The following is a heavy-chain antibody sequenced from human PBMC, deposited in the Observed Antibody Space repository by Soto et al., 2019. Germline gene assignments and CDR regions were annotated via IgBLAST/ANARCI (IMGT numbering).Heavy chain of an antibody. CDR2: LSYDGSDK. CDR3: ARGALINTIFGVARTSYYYGLDV. V-gene: IGHV3-30*03. J-gene: IGHJ6*02. CDR1: GFTFNNLA. Sequence: GGSLRLSCAASGFTFNNLAMHWVRQAPGKGLEWVAVLSYDGSDKYYADSVKGRFTISRDNSKNTLYLQMNGLRTEDTAVYYCARGALINTIFGVARTSYYYGLDVWGQGTKITVSS. D-gene: IGHD3-3*01.